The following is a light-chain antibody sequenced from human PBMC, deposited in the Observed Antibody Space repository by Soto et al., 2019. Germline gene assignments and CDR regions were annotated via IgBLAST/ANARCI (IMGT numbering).Light chain of an antibody. CDR1: SSDVGDYNY. CDR2: EVS. Sequence: QSALTQPPSASGTPGQSVTIPCTGTSSDVGDYNYVSWYQQHPGKAPKLMIYEVSRRPSGVPDRFSGSKSGNTASLTVSGLLAEDEADYYCSSNAGSNNLVFGGGTQLTVL. CDR3: SSNAGSNNLV. J-gene: IGLJ2*01. V-gene: IGLV2-8*01.